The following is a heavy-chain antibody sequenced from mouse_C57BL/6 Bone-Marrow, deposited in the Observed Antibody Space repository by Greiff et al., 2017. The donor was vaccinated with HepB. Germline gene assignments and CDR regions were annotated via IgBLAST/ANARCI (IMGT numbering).Heavy chain of an antibody. Sequence: DVQLVESGGGLVQPGGSLSLSCAASGFTFTDYYMSWVRQPPGKALEWLGFIRNKANGYTTEYSASVKGRFTISRDNSQSILYLQMNALRAEDSATYYCARGGYYDYDEAWFAYWGQGTLVTVSA. CDR3: ARGGYYDYDEAWFAY. V-gene: IGHV7-3*01. CDR2: IRNKANGYTT. CDR1: GFTFTDYY. J-gene: IGHJ3*01. D-gene: IGHD2-4*01.